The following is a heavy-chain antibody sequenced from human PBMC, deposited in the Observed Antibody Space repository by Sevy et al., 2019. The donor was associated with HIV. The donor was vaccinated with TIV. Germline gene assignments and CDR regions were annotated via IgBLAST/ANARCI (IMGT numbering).Heavy chain of an antibody. D-gene: IGHD2-2*02. V-gene: IGHV3-30*02. CDR3: AKDRKDCSSTSCYINGDDAFDI. J-gene: IGHJ3*02. Sequence: GGSLRLSCAASGFTFSSYGMHWVRQAPGKGLEWVAFIRYDGSNKYYADSVKGRFTISRDNSKNTLYLQMNSLRAEDTAMYYCAKDRKDCSSTSCYINGDDAFDIWGQGTMVTVSS. CDR1: GFTFSSYG. CDR2: IRYDGSNK.